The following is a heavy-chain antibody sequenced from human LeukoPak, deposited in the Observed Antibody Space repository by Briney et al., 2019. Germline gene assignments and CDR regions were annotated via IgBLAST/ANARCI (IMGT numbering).Heavy chain of an antibody. CDR1: GFSFTNYW. V-gene: IGHV5-51*01. D-gene: IGHD6-19*01. J-gene: IGHJ3*02. CDR2: IYPGDSDT. Sequence: GESLKISCKGSGFSFTNYWIGWVRQMPGKGLEYMGIIYPGDSDTRYSPSFQGQVTISADKSITTAYLQWSSLKASDTAMYYCARHEGIAVGEGAFDIWGQGTMVTVSS. CDR3: ARHEGIAVGEGAFDI.